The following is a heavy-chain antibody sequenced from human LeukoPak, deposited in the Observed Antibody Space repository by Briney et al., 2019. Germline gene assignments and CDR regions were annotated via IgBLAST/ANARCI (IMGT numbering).Heavy chain of an antibody. D-gene: IGHD4-17*01. V-gene: IGHV3-7*01. CDR3: ARVITDYDTLDY. J-gene: IGHJ4*02. CDR2: IKQDGSEK. CDR1: GLTFSSYW. Sequence: GGSLRLSCAASGLTFSSYWMIWVRQAPGKGLEWVASIKQDGSEKYSVDSVKGRFTLSRDNAKSSLYLQMSSLRAEDTAVYYCARVITDYDTLDYWGQGTLVTVSS.